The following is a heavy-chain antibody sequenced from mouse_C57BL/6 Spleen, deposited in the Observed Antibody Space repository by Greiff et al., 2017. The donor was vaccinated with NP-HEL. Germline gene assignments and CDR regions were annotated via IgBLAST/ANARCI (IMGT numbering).Heavy chain of an antibody. CDR2: IYPGDGDT. V-gene: IGHV1-80*01. J-gene: IGHJ4*01. CDR1: GYAFSSYW. CDR3: ARSVYDYDHYYAMDY. Sequence: VQLQQSGAELVKPGASVKISCKASGYAFSSYWMNWVKQRPGKGLEWIGQIYPGDGDTNYNGKFKGKATLTADKSSSTAYMQLSSLTSEDSAVYFCARSVYDYDHYYAMDYWGQGTSVTVSS. D-gene: IGHD2-4*01.